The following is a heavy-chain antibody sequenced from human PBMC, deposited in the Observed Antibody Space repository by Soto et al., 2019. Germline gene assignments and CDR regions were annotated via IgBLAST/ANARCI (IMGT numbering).Heavy chain of an antibody. D-gene: IGHD3-3*01. Sequence: VASVKVSCKASGGTFSSYAISWVRQAPGQGLEWMGGIIPIFGTANYAQKFQGRVTITADKSTSTAYMELSSLRSEDTAVYYCALRITIFGVVTTPYYYGMDVWGQGTTVTV. CDR3: ALRITIFGVVTTPYYYGMDV. CDR1: GGTFSSYA. J-gene: IGHJ6*02. V-gene: IGHV1-69*06. CDR2: IIPIFGTA.